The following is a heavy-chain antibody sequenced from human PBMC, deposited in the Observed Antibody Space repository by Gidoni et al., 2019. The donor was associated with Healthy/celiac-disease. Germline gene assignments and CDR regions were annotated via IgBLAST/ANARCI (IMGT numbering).Heavy chain of an antibody. V-gene: IGHV4-34*01. CDR1: GGSFSGYY. D-gene: IGHD2-15*01. Sequence: QVQLQQWGAGLLKPSETLSLTCAVYGGSFSGYYWSWIRPPPGKGLEWIGEINHSGSTNYTPSLKSRVTISVDTSKNQFSLKLSSVTAADTAVYYCASLGYCSGGSCDRGVYWGQGTLVTVSS. CDR3: ASLGYCSGGSCDRGVY. CDR2: INHSGST. J-gene: IGHJ4*02.